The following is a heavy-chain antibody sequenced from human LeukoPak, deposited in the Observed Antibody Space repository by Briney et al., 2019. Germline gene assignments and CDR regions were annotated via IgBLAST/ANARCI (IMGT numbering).Heavy chain of an antibody. CDR1: GFTFISYS. CDR3: ARDRGSDTSGYEDFDY. V-gene: IGHV3-21*01. J-gene: IGHJ4*02. D-gene: IGHD3-22*01. Sequence: GGSLRLSCAASGFTFISYSMSWARQAPGKGLEWASSISSGSSYIYYADSVNGRFTISRDNARNSLYLLMNSLRAEDTAIYYCARDRGSDTSGYEDFDYWGQGTLVTVSS. CDR2: ISSGSSYI.